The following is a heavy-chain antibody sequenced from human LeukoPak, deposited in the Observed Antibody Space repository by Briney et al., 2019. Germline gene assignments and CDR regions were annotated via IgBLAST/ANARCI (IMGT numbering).Heavy chain of an antibody. V-gene: IGHV1-18*01. CDR2: ISCHNGNT. Sequence: ASVKVSCKASGYNFTTFGISWVRQAPGQGLEWLGWISCHNGNTKYIQNVQGRITMTTDTSASTAYMELRSLTSDDTAVYYCTREGAASTGIGPYDFWGQGTLVTVSS. CDR3: TREGAASTGIGPYDF. CDR1: GYNFTTFG. J-gene: IGHJ4*02. D-gene: IGHD6-13*01.